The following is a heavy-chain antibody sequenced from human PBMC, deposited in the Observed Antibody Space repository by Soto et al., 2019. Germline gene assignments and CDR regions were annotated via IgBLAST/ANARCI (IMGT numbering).Heavy chain of an antibody. V-gene: IGHV1-8*01. CDR3: ARRGFSSSWGYWYFDL. J-gene: IGHJ2*01. CDR2: MNPNSGKT. Sequence: QVQLVQSGAEVKKPGASVKVSCKASGYTFTSYDINWVRQATGQGLEWMGWMNPNSGKTGYAQKFQGRVTMTRNTSISTACMELSSLRSEDTAVYFCARRGFSSSWGYWYFDLWGRGTLVTVSS. D-gene: IGHD6-13*01. CDR1: GYTFTSYD.